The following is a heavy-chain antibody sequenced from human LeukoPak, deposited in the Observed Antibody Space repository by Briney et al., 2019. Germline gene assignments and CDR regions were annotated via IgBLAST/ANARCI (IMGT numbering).Heavy chain of an antibody. J-gene: IGHJ4*02. CDR3: ARLVAVSGKGDYFVY. V-gene: IGHV4-59*08. Sequence: SEALPLTFAGYGGIFSGYHWNWIRQPPWREREGIGYIFFSGTTNSNPSCKSRLPISLATSKNHFFLKLSSVTAADTAVYSCARLVAVSGKGDYFVYWGQGALVTVSS. CDR2: IFFSGTT. CDR1: GGIFSGYH. D-gene: IGHD2-21*01.